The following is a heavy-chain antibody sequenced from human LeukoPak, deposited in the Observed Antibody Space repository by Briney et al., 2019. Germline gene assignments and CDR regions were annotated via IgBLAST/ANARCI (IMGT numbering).Heavy chain of an antibody. J-gene: IGHJ4*02. CDR3: AKDIVQYCSSTSCAPFDY. CDR2: ISWNSGSI. D-gene: IGHD2-2*01. CDR1: GFTFDDYA. Sequence: PGGSLRLSCAASGFTFDDYAMHWVRQAPGKGLEWVSGISWNSGSIGYADSVKGRFTISRDNAKNSLYLQMNSLRAEDTALYYCAKDIVQYCSSTSCAPFDYWGQGTLVTVSS. V-gene: IGHV3-9*01.